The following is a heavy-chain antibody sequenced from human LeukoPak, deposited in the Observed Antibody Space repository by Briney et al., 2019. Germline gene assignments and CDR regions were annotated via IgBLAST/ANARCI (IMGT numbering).Heavy chain of an antibody. CDR3: ATSQDTAMGYFDY. CDR1: GGTFSRFT. J-gene: IGHJ4*02. V-gene: IGHV1-18*01. CDR2: ISAYNGNT. D-gene: IGHD5-18*01. Sequence: ASVKVSCKASGGTFSRFTISWVRQAPGQGLEWMGWISAYNGNTNYAQKLQGRVTMTTDTSTSTAYMELRSLRSDDTAVYYCATSQDTAMGYFDYWGQGTLVTVSS.